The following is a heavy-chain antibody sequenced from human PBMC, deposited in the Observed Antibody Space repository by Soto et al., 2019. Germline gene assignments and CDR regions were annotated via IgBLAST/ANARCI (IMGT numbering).Heavy chain of an antibody. J-gene: IGHJ6*02. D-gene: IGHD2-2*01. CDR3: AKGVLVPAAMRGAYYYYYGMDV. CDR2: ISGSGGST. V-gene: IGHV3-23*01. Sequence: PGGSLRLSCAASGVTFSSDAMSWVRQAPGKGLEWVSAISGSGGSTYYADSVKGRFTISRDNSKNTLYLQMNSLRAEDTAVYYCAKGVLVPAAMRGAYYYYYGMDVWGQGTTVTVSS. CDR1: GVTFSSDA.